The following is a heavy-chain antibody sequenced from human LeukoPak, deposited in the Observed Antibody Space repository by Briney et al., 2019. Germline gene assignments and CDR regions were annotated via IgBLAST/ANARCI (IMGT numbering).Heavy chain of an antibody. J-gene: IGHJ4*02. Sequence: ASVKVSCKASGYTFTSYGISWVRQAPGQGLEWMGWISAYNGNTNYAQKLQGRVTMTTDTSTSTAYMELSSLRSEDTAVYYCARDRAVGATLITSFDYWGQGTLVTVSS. D-gene: IGHD1-26*01. V-gene: IGHV1-18*01. CDR3: ARDRAVGATLITSFDY. CDR1: GYTFTSYG. CDR2: ISAYNGNT.